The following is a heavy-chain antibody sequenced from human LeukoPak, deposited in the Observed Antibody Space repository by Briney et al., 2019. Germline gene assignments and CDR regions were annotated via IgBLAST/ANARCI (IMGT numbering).Heavy chain of an antibody. CDR2: INHSGST. V-gene: IGHV4-34*01. Sequence: SETMSLTCAVYGGSFSGYYWSWIRQPPGKGLEWIGEINHSGSTNYSPSLKSRVTISVDTSKNQFSLKLSSVTAADTAVYYCATGPQWGIAARPFDYWGQGTLVTVSS. CDR1: GGSFSGYY. J-gene: IGHJ4*02. D-gene: IGHD6-6*01. CDR3: ATGPQWGIAARPFDY.